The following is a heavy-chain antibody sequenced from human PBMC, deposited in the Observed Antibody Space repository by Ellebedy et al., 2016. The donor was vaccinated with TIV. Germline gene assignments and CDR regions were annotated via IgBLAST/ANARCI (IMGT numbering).Heavy chain of an antibody. CDR2: ICLDGINK. V-gene: IGHV3-33*01. Sequence: GGSLRLSXAASGSTSSTYGLHWARQAPGKGLEWVALICLDGINKHYADSVKGRFTISRDNSKNTLYLQMNSLRAEDAAVYYCARDVAVGATYINYLDPWGQGTLVTVSS. CDR1: GSTSSTYG. D-gene: IGHD6-19*01. J-gene: IGHJ5*02. CDR3: ARDVAVGATYINYLDP.